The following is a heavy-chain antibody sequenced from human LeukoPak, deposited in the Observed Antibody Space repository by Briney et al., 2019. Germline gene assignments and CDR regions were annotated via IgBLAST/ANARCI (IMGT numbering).Heavy chain of an antibody. D-gene: IGHD6-19*01. CDR1: GGSISSYY. Sequence: XPSETLSLTCTVSGGSISSYYWSWIRQPPGKGLEWVGYIYYSGSTNYNPSLKSRVTISVDTSKNQFSLKLSSVTAADTAVYYCARARGIAVAGTHYGMDVWGQGTTVTVSS. CDR3: ARARGIAVAGTHYGMDV. CDR2: IYYSGST. V-gene: IGHV4-59*01. J-gene: IGHJ6*02.